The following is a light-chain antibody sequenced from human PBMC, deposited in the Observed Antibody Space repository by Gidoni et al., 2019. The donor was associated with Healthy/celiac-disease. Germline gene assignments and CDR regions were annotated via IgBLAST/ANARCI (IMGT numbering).Light chain of an antibody. J-gene: IGLJ1*01. Sequence: QSALTQPASVSGSPGQSITISCTGTSSDVGVYNYVSWYQQPPGKAPKLMIYDVSNRPSGVSNRFSGSKSGNTASLTISGLQAEDEADYYCSSYTSSSTRVFGTGTKVTVL. CDR3: SSYTSSSTRV. CDR2: DVS. CDR1: SSDVGVYNY. V-gene: IGLV2-14*01.